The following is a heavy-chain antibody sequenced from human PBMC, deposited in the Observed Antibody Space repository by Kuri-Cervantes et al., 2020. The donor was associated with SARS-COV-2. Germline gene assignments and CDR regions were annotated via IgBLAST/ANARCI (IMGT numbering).Heavy chain of an antibody. CDR2: LYCSGST. CDR1: GGSISSGDYY. D-gene: IGHD2-2*02. V-gene: IGHV4-30-4*08. J-gene: IGHJ4*02. Sequence: SCTVSGGSISSGDYYWSWIRQPPGKGLEWIGYLYCSGSTYYNPSLKSRVTISVDTSKNQFSLKLSSVTAADTAVYYCARVDCSSTSCYSDYWGQGTLVTVSS. CDR3: ARVDCSSTSCYSDY.